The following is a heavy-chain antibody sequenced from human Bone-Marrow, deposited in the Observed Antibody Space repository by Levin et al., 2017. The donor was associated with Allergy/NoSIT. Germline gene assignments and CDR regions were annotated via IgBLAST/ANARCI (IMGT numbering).Heavy chain of an antibody. CDR1: GGTFSSDG. J-gene: IGHJ4*02. CDR3: AREGDTVERYFDH. D-gene: IGHD1-1*01. V-gene: IGHV1-69*01. Sequence: PGESLKISCKASGGTFSSDGISWVRQAPGQGLEWMGGIIPRFGTAMYAQKFQDRVTITANESTTTVYMELKSLGSEDTALYYCAREGDTVERYFDHWGQGTRVTVSS. CDR2: IIPRFGTA.